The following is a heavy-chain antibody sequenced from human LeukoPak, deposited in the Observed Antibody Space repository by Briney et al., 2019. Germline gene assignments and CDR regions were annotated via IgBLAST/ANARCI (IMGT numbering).Heavy chain of an antibody. CDR1: GYSFTSHW. CDR3: GRRMAGYNSSFFDY. CDR2: IYPVDSDA. V-gene: IGHV5-51*01. D-gene: IGHD5-24*01. J-gene: IGHJ4*02. Sequence: GESPKISCKTSGYSFTSHWIGWVRQMPGKGLELMGIIYPVDSDASYSPSFQGQVTISADKSISTVYLPWSSLTASDTAIYYCGRRMAGYNSSFFDYWGQGTLVTVSS.